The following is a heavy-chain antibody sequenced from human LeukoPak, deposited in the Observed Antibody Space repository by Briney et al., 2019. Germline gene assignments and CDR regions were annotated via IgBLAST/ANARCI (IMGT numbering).Heavy chain of an antibody. CDR1: GFTFSSYA. D-gene: IGHD6-19*01. CDR3: AKQVEASVAGTGVAFNI. Sequence: GGSLRLSCAASGFTFSSYAMSWVRQAPGKGLEWVSGITGGDGATYYADSVKGRFTISRDNSRSTLYLQMNSLRVEDTAVYYCAKQVEASVAGTGVAFNIWGQGTMVTVSS. V-gene: IGHV3-23*01. J-gene: IGHJ3*02. CDR2: ITGGDGAT.